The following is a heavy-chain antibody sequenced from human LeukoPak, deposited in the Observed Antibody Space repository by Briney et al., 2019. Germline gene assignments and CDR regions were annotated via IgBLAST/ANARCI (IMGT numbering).Heavy chain of an antibody. J-gene: IGHJ4*02. CDR2: LSVSGGST. CDR3: ASLRAAATGYYFDY. D-gene: IGHD3-9*01. V-gene: IGHV3-23*01. CDR1: GFTFSSYA. Sequence: PGGSLRLSCAASGFTFSSYAMSWVRQAPGKGLQWVSSLSVSGGSTYYAGSVKGRFIISRDNSKNTVYLQMNSLRAEDTAIYYCASLRAAATGYYFDYWGQGTLVTVSS.